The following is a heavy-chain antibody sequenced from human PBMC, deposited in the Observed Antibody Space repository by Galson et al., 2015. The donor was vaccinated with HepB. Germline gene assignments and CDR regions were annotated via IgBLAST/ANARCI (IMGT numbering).Heavy chain of an antibody. J-gene: IGHJ4*02. CDR2: ISYDGSNK. V-gene: IGHV3-30-3*01. Sequence: SLRLSCAASGFTFSSYAMHWVRQAPGKGLEWVAVISYDGSNKYYADSVKGRFTISRDNSKNTLYLQMNSLRAEDTAVYYCARDIVATIPVMGPGYWGQGTLVTVSS. CDR1: GFTFSSYA. D-gene: IGHD5-12*01. CDR3: ARDIVATIPVMGPGY.